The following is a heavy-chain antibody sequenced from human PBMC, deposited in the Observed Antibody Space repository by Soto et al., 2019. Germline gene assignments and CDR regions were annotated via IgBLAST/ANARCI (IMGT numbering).Heavy chain of an antibody. D-gene: IGHD1-26*01. V-gene: IGHV1-18*01. CDR2: ISAYNGNT. Sequence: GASVKVSCKASGYTFTSYGISWVRQAPGQGLEWMGWISAYNGNTNYAQKLQGRVTMTTDTSTSTAYMELRSLRSDDTAVYYCARDYATDYYYGMDVWGQGTTVTVSS. CDR1: GYTFTSYG. J-gene: IGHJ6*02. CDR3: ARDYATDYYYGMDV.